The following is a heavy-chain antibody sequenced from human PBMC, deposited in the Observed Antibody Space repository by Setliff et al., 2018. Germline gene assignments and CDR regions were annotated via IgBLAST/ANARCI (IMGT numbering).Heavy chain of an antibody. V-gene: IGHV1-69*13. CDR1: GYTFTGYY. D-gene: IGHD2-15*01. J-gene: IGHJ6*03. CDR3: VRAPPNCSGGSCYYMDV. Sequence: SVKVSCKASGYTFTGYYMHWVRQAPGQGLEWMGGIIPIFGTANYAQKFQGRVTITADESTSTAYMELSSLRSEDTAVYYCVRAPPNCSGGSCYYMDVWAKGTTVTVSS. CDR2: IIPIFGTA.